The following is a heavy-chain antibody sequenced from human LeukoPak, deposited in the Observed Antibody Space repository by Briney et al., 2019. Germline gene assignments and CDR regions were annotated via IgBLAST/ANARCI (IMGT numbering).Heavy chain of an antibody. D-gene: IGHD3-22*01. V-gene: IGHV3-30*04. CDR2: ISYDGSNK. CDR3: ARALHYYDSSGYYPPYDAFDI. Sequence: PGGSLRLSCAASGFTFSSYAMHWVRQAPGKGLEWVAVISYDGSNKYYADSVKGRFTISRDNSKNTLYLQMNSLRAEDTAVYYCARALHYYDSSGYYPPYDAFDIWGQGTMVTVSS. J-gene: IGHJ3*02. CDR1: GFTFSSYA.